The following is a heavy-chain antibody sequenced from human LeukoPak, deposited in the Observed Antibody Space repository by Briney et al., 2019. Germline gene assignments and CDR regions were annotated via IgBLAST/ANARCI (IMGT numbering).Heavy chain of an antibody. V-gene: IGHV3-23*01. Sequence: GGSLRLSCAASGFTFSSYAMSWVRQAPGKGLEWVSAISSSGGSTYYADSVKGRFTVSRDNSKNTLYLQMNSLRAEDTTVSYCAIGDSLGELSSSFEYWGQGTLVTVSP. D-gene: IGHD3-16*02. CDR3: AIGDSLGELSSSFEY. CDR2: ISSSGGST. J-gene: IGHJ4*02. CDR1: GFTFSSYA.